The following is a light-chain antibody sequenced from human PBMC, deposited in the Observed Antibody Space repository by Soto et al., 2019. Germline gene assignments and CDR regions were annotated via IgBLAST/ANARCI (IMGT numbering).Light chain of an antibody. CDR1: SSDVGAYNY. J-gene: IGLJ1*01. CDR3: SAYTISWLFV. V-gene: IGLV2-14*01. Sequence: QSVLTQPASVSGSPGQSITISCTGTSSDVGAYNYVSWYQHHPGKAPKLMVYEIYNRPSGVSSRFSGSTSGNTASLTISGLQAGDEADYYCSAYTISWLFVFGTGTKLTVL. CDR2: EIY.